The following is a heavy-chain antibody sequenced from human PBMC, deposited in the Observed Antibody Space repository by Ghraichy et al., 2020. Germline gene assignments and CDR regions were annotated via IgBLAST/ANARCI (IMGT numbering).Heavy chain of an antibody. CDR1: GGSISSGGYY. CDR2: IYYSGST. Sequence: SLNISCTVSGGSISSGGYYWSWIRQHPGKGLEWIGYIYYSGSTYYNPSLKSRVTISVDTSKNQFSLKLSSVTAADTAVYYCARYCSGGSHTAVATINAFDIWGQGTMVTVSS. V-gene: IGHV4-31*03. CDR3: ARYCSGGSHTAVATINAFDI. J-gene: IGHJ3*02. D-gene: IGHD2-15*01.